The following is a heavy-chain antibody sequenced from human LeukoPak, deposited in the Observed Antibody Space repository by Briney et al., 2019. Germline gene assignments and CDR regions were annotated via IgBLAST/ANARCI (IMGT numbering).Heavy chain of an antibody. D-gene: IGHD3-3*01. Sequence: GGSLRLSCAASGFTFSSYSMNWVCQAPGKGLEWVSYISSSSSTIYYADSVKGRFTISRDNAKNSLYLQMNSLRDEDTAVYYCARDRGYDFWSGYYGFDYWGQGTLVTVSS. CDR2: ISSSSSTI. CDR1: GFTFSSYS. CDR3: ARDRGYDFWSGYYGFDY. J-gene: IGHJ4*02. V-gene: IGHV3-48*02.